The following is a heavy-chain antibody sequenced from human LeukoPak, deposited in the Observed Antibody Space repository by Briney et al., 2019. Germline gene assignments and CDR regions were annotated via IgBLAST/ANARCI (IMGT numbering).Heavy chain of an antibody. CDR1: GFTFDDYG. Sequence: PGGSLRLSCAASGFTFDDYGMSWVRQAPGKGLEWVAGINCGGGSTVYADSVKGRFTISGDNAKTSLYLQMNSLRAEETALYHCARAVPYYYGSGSYGWADYWGQGTLVTVSS. D-gene: IGHD3-10*01. V-gene: IGHV3-20*01. J-gene: IGHJ4*02. CDR2: INCGGGST. CDR3: ARAVPYYYGSGSYGWADY.